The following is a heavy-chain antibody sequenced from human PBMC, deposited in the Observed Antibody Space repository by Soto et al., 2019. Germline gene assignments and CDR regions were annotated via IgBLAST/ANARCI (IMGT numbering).Heavy chain of an antibody. CDR1: RFTFSNYA. CDR3: AGEMAAPSDPDYGLDV. V-gene: IGHV3-30-3*01. J-gene: IGHJ6*02. D-gene: IGHD6-13*01. CDR2: MSYDGSHK. Sequence: QVQLVESGGGVVQPGRSLRLTCAASRFTFSNYAMHWVRQAPGKGLEWVAIMSYDGSHKYYADSVKGRFTISRDSSENTLYLQMNRLRAEDTAVYYCAGEMAAPSDPDYGLDVWGQGTTVTVSS.